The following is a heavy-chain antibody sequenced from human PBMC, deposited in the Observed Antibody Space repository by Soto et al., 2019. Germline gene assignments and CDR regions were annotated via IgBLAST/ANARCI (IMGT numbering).Heavy chain of an antibody. Sequence: PGGSLRLSCAASGFTFSSYAMTWVRQAPGKGLEWVSAISGSGNTSYYADPVKGRFTISRDSSKKMLYLQMNSLRPEDTAVYYCAKDRGRTWYEDYWGQGTLVTVSS. CDR3: AKDRGRTWYEDY. CDR2: ISGSGNTS. CDR1: GFTFSSYA. D-gene: IGHD6-13*01. V-gene: IGHV3-23*01. J-gene: IGHJ4*02.